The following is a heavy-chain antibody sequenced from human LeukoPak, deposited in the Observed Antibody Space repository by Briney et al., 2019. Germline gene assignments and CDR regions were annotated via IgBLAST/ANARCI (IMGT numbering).Heavy chain of an antibody. Sequence: PSQTLSLTCTVSGGSISSGGYYWSWIRQPPGRGLEWIGYIYHSGSTYYNPALKSRVTISVDRSKNQFSLKLSSVTAADTAVYYCASSSGTTAARAFDIWGQGTMVTVSS. J-gene: IGHJ3*02. V-gene: IGHV4-30-2*01. CDR3: ASSSGTTAARAFDI. CDR1: GGSISSGGYY. CDR2: IYHSGST. D-gene: IGHD1-7*01.